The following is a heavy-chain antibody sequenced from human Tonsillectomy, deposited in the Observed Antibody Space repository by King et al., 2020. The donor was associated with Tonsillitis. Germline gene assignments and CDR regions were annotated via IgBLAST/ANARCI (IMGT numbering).Heavy chain of an antibody. V-gene: IGHV4-59*01. CDR2: IYSSGST. D-gene: IGHD2-15*01. CDR1: GGSISSYY. Sequence: VQLQESGPGLVKPSETLSLTCTVSGGSISSYYWSWIRQPPGKGLEWIGYIYSSGSTNYKPSLKSRVAISVDTSKNQFSLKLTSVTAADTAVYYCARGSVVVAATGLNWFDPWGQGTLVTVSS. J-gene: IGHJ5*02. CDR3: ARGSVVVAATGLNWFDP.